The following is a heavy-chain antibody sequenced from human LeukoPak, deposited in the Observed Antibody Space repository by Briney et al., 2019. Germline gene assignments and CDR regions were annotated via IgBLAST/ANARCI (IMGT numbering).Heavy chain of an antibody. J-gene: IGHJ3*02. Sequence: GASVTVSCTASGYTFTGYYMHWVRQAPGQGLEWMGWINPNSGATNYAQKFQGWVTMTRDTSISTAYMELSRLRSDDTAVYYCARGGITGTTRGPTRLNDAFDIWGQGTMVTVSS. CDR2: INPNSGAT. CDR3: ARGGITGTTRGPTRLNDAFDI. V-gene: IGHV1-2*04. D-gene: IGHD1-20*01. CDR1: GYTFTGYY.